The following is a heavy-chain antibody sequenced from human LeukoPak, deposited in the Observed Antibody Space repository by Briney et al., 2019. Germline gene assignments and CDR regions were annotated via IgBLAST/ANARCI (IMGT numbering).Heavy chain of an antibody. CDR1: GYTFTNYG. V-gene: IGHV1-18*04. CDR3: ARDYGEGRVATIPLAY. J-gene: IGHJ4*02. D-gene: IGHD5-12*01. CDR2: ISGYNGKT. Sequence: ASVKVSCKASGYTFTNYGSTWVRQAPGQGLEWMAWISGYNGKTNYAQNLQGRVTMTTDTSTSTAYMDLRSLRSDDTAVYYCARDYGEGRVATIPLAYWGQGTLVTVSS.